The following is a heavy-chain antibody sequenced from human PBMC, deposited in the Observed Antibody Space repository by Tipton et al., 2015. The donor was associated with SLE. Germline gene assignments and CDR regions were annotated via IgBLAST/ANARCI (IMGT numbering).Heavy chain of an antibody. CDR2: IYRDGSA. V-gene: IGHV4-61*09. CDR3: ATIALAAAGSGWFDP. CDR1: GGSVTSGSYY. J-gene: IGHJ5*02. Sequence: TLSLTCTVSGGSVTSGSYYWSWTRQPAGKGLEWLGHIYRDGSANYNPSFQSRVTILLDTSKNQFSLKLSSVTAADTAVYYCATIALAAAGSGWFDPWGQGTLVTVSS. D-gene: IGHD6-13*01.